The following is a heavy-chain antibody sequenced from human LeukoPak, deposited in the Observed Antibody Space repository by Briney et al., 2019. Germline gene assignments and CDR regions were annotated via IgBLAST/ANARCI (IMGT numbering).Heavy chain of an antibody. D-gene: IGHD6-19*01. J-gene: IGHJ4*02. CDR2: ISFDGSNS. Sequence: GGSLRLSCAASGFTFSAYAMHWVRQAPGKGLEWVAVISFDGSNSYYPDSVKGRFTISRDNSKNTLYLQMNSLRAEDTAVYYCAKDAAEQWLVFGYDYWGQGTLVTVSS. V-gene: IGHV3-30-3*01. CDR3: AKDAAEQWLVFGYDY. CDR1: GFTFSAYA.